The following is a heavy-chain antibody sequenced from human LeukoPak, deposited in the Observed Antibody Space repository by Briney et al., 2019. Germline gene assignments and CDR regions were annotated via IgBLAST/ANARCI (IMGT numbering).Heavy chain of an antibody. CDR1: GVSITSYY. CDR3: ARNSQDYYYMDV. CDR2: IETSGST. D-gene: IGHD4-11*01. J-gene: IGHJ6*03. Sequence: PSEALSLTCTVSGVSITSYYWSWIRQPAGKGLEWVGRIETSGSTNYNPSIKSRLSISVDTSKNQLSLRLSSVTAADSAVYYCARNSQDYYYMDVWGKGTTVTVSS. V-gene: IGHV4-4*07.